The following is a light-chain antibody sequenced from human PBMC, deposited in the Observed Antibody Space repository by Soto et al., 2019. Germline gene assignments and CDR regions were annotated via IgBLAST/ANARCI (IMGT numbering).Light chain of an antibody. V-gene: IGKV3-15*01. CDR2: GAS. Sequence: EIVMTQSPATLSVSPGERATLSCRASQSVSSNLAWYQQKPGQAPRLLIYGASSRATVITARFSGSGSGTEFTLTISSLQSEDFAVYYCQQYNNWPITFGGGTKVEIK. CDR3: QQYNNWPIT. J-gene: IGKJ4*01. CDR1: QSVSSN.